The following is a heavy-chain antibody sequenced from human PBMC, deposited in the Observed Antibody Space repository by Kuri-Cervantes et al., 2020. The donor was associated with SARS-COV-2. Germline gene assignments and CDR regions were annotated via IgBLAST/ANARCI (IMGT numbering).Heavy chain of an antibody. J-gene: IGHJ6*02. CDR1: GYTFTSYY. D-gene: IGHD3-9*01. CDR2: IDPSGGST. Sequence: ASVTVSCKASGYTFTSYYMHWVRQAPGQGLEWMGIIDPSGGSTSYAQKFQGRVTMTRDTSTSTVDMELSSLRSEDTAVYYCASMALRYFDLYYYYYGMDVWGQGTTVTVSS. V-gene: IGHV1-46*01. CDR3: ASMALRYFDLYYYYYGMDV.